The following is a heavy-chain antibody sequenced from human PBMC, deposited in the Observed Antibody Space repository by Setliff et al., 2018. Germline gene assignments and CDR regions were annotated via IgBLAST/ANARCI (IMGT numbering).Heavy chain of an antibody. D-gene: IGHD3-3*01. J-gene: IGHJ4*02. CDR3: ARCITIFGVVIPNAFDY. CDR2: IYWDDDK. V-gene: IGHV2-5*02. Sequence: SGPTLVNPTQTLTLTCTFSGFSLSTSGVGVGWIRQPPGKALEWLALIYWDDDKLYSPSLKSRLTITKDTSKNQVVLTMTNMDPVDTATYYCARCITIFGVVIPNAFDYWGQGTLVTVSS. CDR1: GFSLSTSGVG.